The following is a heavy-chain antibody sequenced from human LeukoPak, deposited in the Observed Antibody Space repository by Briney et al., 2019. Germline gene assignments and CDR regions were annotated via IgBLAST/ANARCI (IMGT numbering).Heavy chain of an antibody. Sequence: GGSLRLSCAASGFTVSCNYMSWVRQAPGKGLEGVSVIYSGGSTYYADSVKGRFTIYRDNSKNTLYLQMNSLRAEDTAVYYCARDPLNAAAGYYFDYWGQGALVTVSS. CDR1: GFTVSCNY. J-gene: IGHJ4*02. CDR3: ARDPLNAAAGYYFDY. D-gene: IGHD6-13*01. V-gene: IGHV3-66*01. CDR2: IYSGGST.